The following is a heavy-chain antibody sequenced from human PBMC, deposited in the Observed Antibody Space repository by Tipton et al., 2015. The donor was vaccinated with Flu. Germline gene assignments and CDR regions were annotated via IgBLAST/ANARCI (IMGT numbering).Heavy chain of an antibody. Sequence: SLRLSCAASGFSFSNYWMSWVRQPPGKGLEWVANIKQDGSEKHYVDSVKGRFTISRDNAKNSLYLQMNSLRAEDTAVYYCARQLGGGDCYWGQGTLVTVSS. CDR2: IKQDGSEK. D-gene: IGHD2-21*01. J-gene: IGHJ4*02. CDR1: GFSFSNYW. CDR3: ARQLGGGDCY. V-gene: IGHV3-7*03.